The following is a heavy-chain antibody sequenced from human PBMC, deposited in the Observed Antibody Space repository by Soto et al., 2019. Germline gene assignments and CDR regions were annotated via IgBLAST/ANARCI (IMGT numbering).Heavy chain of an antibody. CDR1: GGSISSGGYY. Sequence: SVTLSLTCTVSGGSISSGGYYWSWIRQHPGKGLEWIGYIYYSGSTYYNPSLKSRVTISVDTSKNQFSLKLSSVTAADTAVYYCARYALYGDYEPYFDYWGQGTLVTVSS. CDR2: IYYSGST. CDR3: ARYALYGDYEPYFDY. J-gene: IGHJ4*02. D-gene: IGHD4-17*01. V-gene: IGHV4-31*03.